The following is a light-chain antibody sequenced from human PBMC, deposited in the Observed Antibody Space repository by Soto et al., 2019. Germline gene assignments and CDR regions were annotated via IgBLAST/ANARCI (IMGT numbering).Light chain of an antibody. J-gene: IGKJ1*01. CDR2: DTS. Sequence: EVELTQSPGTLSLSPGERATLSCRASQSVRSSHLAWYQQKRGQAPRLLIYDTSTRATGIPDRFSGSGSGTDFTLTSSRLEPEDFAVYHCQQYGASPWTFGQGTKVEVK. V-gene: IGKV3-20*01. CDR1: QSVRSSH. CDR3: QQYGASPWT.